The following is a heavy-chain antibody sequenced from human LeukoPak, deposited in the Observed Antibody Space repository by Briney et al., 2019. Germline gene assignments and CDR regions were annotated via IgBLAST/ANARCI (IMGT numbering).Heavy chain of an antibody. CDR2: IYYSGST. D-gene: IGHD1-26*01. CDR3: ARIEYSGPLDY. J-gene: IGHJ4*02. V-gene: IGHV4-59*01. CDR1: GGSISGYY. Sequence: PSETLSLTCTVSGGSISGYYWSWIRQPPGKGLEWIGYIYYSGSTNYNPSLKSRVTISVDTSKNQFSLKLSSVTAADTAVYYCARIEYSGPLDYWGQGTLVIVSS.